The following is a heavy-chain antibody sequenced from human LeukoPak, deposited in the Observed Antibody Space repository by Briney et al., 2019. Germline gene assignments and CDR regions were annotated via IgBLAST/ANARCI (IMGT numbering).Heavy chain of an antibody. CDR3: AKVGSALEFNYYYCMDV. V-gene: IGHV3-23*01. CDR1: GFTFSSYA. D-gene: IGHD6-6*01. J-gene: IGHJ6*03. CDR2: ISGSGGST. Sequence: PGGSLRLSCAASGFTFSSYAMSWVRQAPGKGLEWVSAISGSGGSTYYADSVKGRFTISRDNSKNTLYLQMNSLRAEDTAVYYCAKVGSALEFNYYYCMDVWGKGTTVTVSS.